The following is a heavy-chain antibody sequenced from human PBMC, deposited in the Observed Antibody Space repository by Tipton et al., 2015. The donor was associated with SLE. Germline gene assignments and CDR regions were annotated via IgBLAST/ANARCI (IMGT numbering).Heavy chain of an antibody. CDR1: GGSISSYY. D-gene: IGHD4-11*01. CDR2: IYYSGST. V-gene: IGHV4-59*01. Sequence: LRLSCTVSGGSISSYYWSWIRQPPGKGLEWIGYIYYSGSTNYNPSLKSRVTISVDTSKNQFSLKLSSVTAADTAGYYCARWAGPTVNFDYWGQGTLVTVPS. J-gene: IGHJ4*02. CDR3: ARWAGPTVNFDY.